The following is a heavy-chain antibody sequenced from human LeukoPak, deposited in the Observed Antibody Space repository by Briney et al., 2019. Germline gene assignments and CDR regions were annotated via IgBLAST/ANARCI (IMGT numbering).Heavy chain of an antibody. CDR1: GYTFTSYY. CDR3: ARGPIRRTMIVVVITTPLDAFDI. Sequence: GASVKVSCKASGYTFTSYYMHWVRQAPGQGLEWMGIINPSGGSTSYAQKFQGRVTMTRDTSTSTVYMELSSLRSEDTAVYYCARGPIRRTMIVVVITTPLDAFDIWGQGTMVTVSS. V-gene: IGHV1-46*01. D-gene: IGHD3-22*01. CDR2: INPSGGST. J-gene: IGHJ3*02.